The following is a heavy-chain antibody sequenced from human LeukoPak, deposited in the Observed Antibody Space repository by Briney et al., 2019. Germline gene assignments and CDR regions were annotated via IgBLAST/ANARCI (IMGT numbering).Heavy chain of an antibody. V-gene: IGHV3-15*01. J-gene: IGHJ4*02. D-gene: IGHD3-22*01. CDR3: TTTYHYDSSPGSFDY. CDR2: IKSKADGGIS. CDR1: GFTFTNAW. Sequence: GGALRLSCAASGFTFTNAWMNRVRQAPGKGLEWVGRIKSKADGGISDYAKPEKGIFTFSRDDSKNTLYLLMNSLKTEDTAVYYCTTTYHYDSSPGSFDYWGQGTLVTVSS.